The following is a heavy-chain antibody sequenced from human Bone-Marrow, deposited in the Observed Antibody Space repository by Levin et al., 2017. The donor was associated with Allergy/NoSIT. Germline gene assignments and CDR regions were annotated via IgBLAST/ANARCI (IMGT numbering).Heavy chain of an antibody. V-gene: IGHV4-59*01. D-gene: IGHD3-10*01. Sequence: SETLSLTCTVSGGSISSYYWSWIRQPPGKGLEWIGYIYYSGSTNYNPSLKSRVTISVDTSKNQFSLKLSSVTAADTAVYYCARGSITMVRGVMYNWFDPWGQGTLVTVSS. CDR3: ARGSITMVRGVMYNWFDP. J-gene: IGHJ5*02. CDR2: IYYSGST. CDR1: GGSISSYY.